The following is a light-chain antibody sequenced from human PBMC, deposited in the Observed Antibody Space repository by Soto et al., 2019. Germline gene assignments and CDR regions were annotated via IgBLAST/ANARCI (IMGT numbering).Light chain of an antibody. CDR1: SSDVGGYNY. CDR3: TSYTSSSTLDV. CDR2: EVS. Sequence: QSVLTQPASVSGSPGQSITISCTGTSSDVGGYNYVSWYQQHPGKAPKLIIYEVSNRPTGVSNRFSGSKSGHTASLTISGLQSEDEAGYFCTSYTSSSTLDVFGTGTKVTVL. J-gene: IGLJ1*01. V-gene: IGLV2-14*01.